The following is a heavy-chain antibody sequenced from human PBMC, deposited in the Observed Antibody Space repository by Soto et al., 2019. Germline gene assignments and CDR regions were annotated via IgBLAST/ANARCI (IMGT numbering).Heavy chain of an antibody. CDR1: GYSFTNND. D-gene: IGHD3-16*01. V-gene: IGHV1-8*01. J-gene: IGHJ5*02. CDR2: MNPGSGDT. Sequence: ASVKVSCKASGYSFTNNDVSWVRQATGQGLEWMGWMNPGSGDTGYAQKFQGRVTMTRDISIATAYMELSSLRSDDTTIYYCARMETFGSLNWFDPWGQGTLVTVSS. CDR3: ARMETFGSLNWFDP.